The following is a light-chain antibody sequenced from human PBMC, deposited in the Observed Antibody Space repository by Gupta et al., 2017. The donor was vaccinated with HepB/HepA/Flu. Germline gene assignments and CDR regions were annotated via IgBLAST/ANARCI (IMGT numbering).Light chain of an antibody. J-gene: IGKJ4*01. V-gene: IGKV3-20*01. CDR1: QSVSSTH. CDR2: GAS. CDR3: QQEDRSTVT. Sequence: EIVLTQSPGTLSLSPGERVTLSCRASQSVSSTHLAWYQQKPGQAPRLLISGASSRATGIPDRFSGSGSGTEFTLTISRPEPEDFAVYYCQQEDRSTVTFGGGTKVEIK.